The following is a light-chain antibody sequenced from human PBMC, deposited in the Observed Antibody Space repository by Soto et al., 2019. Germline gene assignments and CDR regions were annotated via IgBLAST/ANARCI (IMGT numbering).Light chain of an antibody. Sequence: QSVLTQPRSVSGSPGQSVTISCTGTSSDVGGYNYVSSYQQHPGKAPKVMIYDVSERPSGVPDRFSGSKSGNTASLTISGLQAEDEADYYCCSYAGSPRYVLGTGTKLTVL. CDR3: CSYAGSPRYV. J-gene: IGLJ1*01. CDR1: SSDVGGYNY. V-gene: IGLV2-11*01. CDR2: DVS.